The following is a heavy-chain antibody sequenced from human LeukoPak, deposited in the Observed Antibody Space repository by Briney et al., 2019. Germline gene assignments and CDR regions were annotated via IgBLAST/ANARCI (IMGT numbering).Heavy chain of an antibody. CDR1: GYRFTSYW. D-gene: IGHD5-18*01. Sequence: GESLKIDCKGSGYRFTSYWIGWVRQMPGEGLEWMGIIYPGDSDTRYSPSFQGQVTISADKSISTAYLQWSSLKASDTAMYYCARRGYIYGYNYYYGMDVWGQGTTVTVSS. J-gene: IGHJ6*02. CDR3: ARRGYIYGYNYYYGMDV. CDR2: IYPGDSDT. V-gene: IGHV5-51*01.